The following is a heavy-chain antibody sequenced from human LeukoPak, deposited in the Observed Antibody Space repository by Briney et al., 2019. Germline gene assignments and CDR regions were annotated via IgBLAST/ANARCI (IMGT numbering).Heavy chain of an antibody. D-gene: IGHD2-2*01. Sequence: GSSVKVSCKASGGTFSSYAISWVRQAPGQGLEWMGGIIPIFGTANYAQKFQGRVTITTDESTSTAYMELSSLRSEDTAVYYCALTKGSCSSTSCYAYYYYMDVWGKGTTVTVSS. CDR3: ALTKGSCSSTSCYAYYYYMDV. CDR2: IIPIFGTA. CDR1: GGTFSSYA. V-gene: IGHV1-69*05. J-gene: IGHJ6*03.